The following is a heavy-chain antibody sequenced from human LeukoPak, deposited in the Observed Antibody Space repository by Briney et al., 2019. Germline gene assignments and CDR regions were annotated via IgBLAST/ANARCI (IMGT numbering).Heavy chain of an antibody. D-gene: IGHD1-26*01. CDR2: ISSSGSST. CDR1: GFTFINHA. V-gene: IGHV3-23*01. Sequence: VQPGGSMRLSCAASGFTFINHAMSWVRQAPGKGLEWVSVISSSGSSTFFAEHVKGRFTISRDNAKNSLYLQINTLQAEDTAVYYSARRSPGSSSLFFYYMDVWGKGTTVTVSS. J-gene: IGHJ6*03. CDR3: ARRSPGSSSLFFYYMDV.